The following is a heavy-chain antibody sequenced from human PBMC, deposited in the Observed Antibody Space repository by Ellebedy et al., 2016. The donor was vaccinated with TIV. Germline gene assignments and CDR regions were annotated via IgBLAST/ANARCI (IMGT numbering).Heavy chain of an antibody. Sequence: PGGSLRLSCAASGFSFRNYWMSWVRQAPGKGLEWVANIYQDGSFQFYVDSVKGRFTVSRDNSKNTLTLQMNSLRPEDTAVYYCAKVLFAFGEFESPFDPWGQGTLVIVSS. V-gene: IGHV3-7*01. D-gene: IGHD3-10*01. CDR2: IYQDGSFQ. CDR3: AKVLFAFGEFESPFDP. CDR1: GFSFRNYW. J-gene: IGHJ5*02.